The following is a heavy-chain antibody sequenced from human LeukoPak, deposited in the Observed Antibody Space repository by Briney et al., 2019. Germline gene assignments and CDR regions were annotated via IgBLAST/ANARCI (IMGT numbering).Heavy chain of an antibody. CDR1: GYTFTGYY. Sequence: ASVKVSCKASGYTFTGYYMHWVRQAPGQGLEWMGWINPNSGGTNYALKFQGRVTMTRDTSISTAYMELSRLRSDDTAVYYCAREDGSSWSDYYFDYWGQGTLVTVSS. J-gene: IGHJ4*02. V-gene: IGHV1-2*02. CDR3: AREDGSSWSDYYFDY. D-gene: IGHD6-13*01. CDR2: INPNSGGT.